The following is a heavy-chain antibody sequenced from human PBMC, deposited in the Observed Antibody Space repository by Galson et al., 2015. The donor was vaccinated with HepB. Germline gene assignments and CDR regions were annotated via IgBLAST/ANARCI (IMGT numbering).Heavy chain of an antibody. CDR1: GYTFTAFW. V-gene: IGHV5-10-1*01. Sequence: QSGAEVKKPGESLRISCKGSGYTFTAFWISWVRQIPGKGLEWMGRIAPSASYTDYSTSFQGHVSMSVDKSTTTAYLQWSSLKASDTAMYYCASRHSYFRSGTWYNVADYWGQGTLVSVSS. J-gene: IGHJ4*02. D-gene: IGHD3-10*01. CDR2: IAPSASYT. CDR3: ASRHSYFRSGTWYNVADY.